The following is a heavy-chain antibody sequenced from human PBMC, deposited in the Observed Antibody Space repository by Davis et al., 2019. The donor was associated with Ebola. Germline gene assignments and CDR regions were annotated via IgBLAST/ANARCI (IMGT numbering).Heavy chain of an antibody. D-gene: IGHD1-26*01. Sequence: SVKVSCKASGGTFSSYAISWVRQAPGQGLEWMGGIIPIFGTANYAQKFQGRVTITADESTSTAYMELRSLRSDDTAVYYCARDSIGWWELPSDAFDIWGQGTMVTVSS. CDR3: ARDSIGWWELPSDAFDI. J-gene: IGHJ3*02. CDR1: GGTFSSYA. CDR2: IIPIFGTA. V-gene: IGHV1-69*13.